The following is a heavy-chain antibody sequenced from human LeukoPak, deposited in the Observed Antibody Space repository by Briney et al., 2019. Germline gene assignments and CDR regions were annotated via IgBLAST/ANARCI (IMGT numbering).Heavy chain of an antibody. V-gene: IGHV3-23*01. D-gene: IGHD5-18*01. Sequence: GGSLRLSCAASGFTFSSYAMSWVRQAPGKGLEWVSAISGSGGRTYYADSVKGRFTISRDNAKDSLYLQMSSLRDEDTAVYYCARDSGYSYADDYWGQGTLVTVSS. CDR3: ARDSGYSYADDY. CDR1: GFTFSSYA. J-gene: IGHJ4*02. CDR2: ISGSGGRT.